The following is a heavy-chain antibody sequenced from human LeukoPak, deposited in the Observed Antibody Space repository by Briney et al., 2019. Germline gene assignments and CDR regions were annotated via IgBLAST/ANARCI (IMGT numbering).Heavy chain of an antibody. Sequence: SETLSLTCTVSGVSISSYYWSWVRQPPGKGLEWIGYIYYSGSSTYNPSLKSRVTISVDTSKNQFSLKLSSVTAADTAVYYCARGDPYYYDSSGFDYWGQGTLVTVSS. CDR2: IYYSGSS. CDR3: ARGDPYYYDSSGFDY. CDR1: GVSISSYY. V-gene: IGHV4-59*08. J-gene: IGHJ4*02. D-gene: IGHD3-22*01.